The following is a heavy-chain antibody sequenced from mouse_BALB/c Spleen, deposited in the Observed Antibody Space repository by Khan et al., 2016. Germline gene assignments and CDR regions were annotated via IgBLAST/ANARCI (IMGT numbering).Heavy chain of an antibody. CDR2: ISYSGST. D-gene: IGHD2-3*01. J-gene: IGHJ2*01. V-gene: IGHV3-8*02. CDR3: ATYDGYLFDY. CDR1: GVSITSGY. Sequence: EVKLEESGPSLVKPSQTLSLTCSVTGVSITSGYWNWIRKFPGNKLEYMGYISYSGSTYYNPSLKSRISITRDTSKNQYYLPLNSVTTENTATYYCATYDGYLFDYWGQGTTLTVSA.